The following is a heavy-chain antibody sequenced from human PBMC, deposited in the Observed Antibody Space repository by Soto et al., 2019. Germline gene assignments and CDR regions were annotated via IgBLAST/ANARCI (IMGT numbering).Heavy chain of an antibody. CDR3: ARAEYYDSRGYYFDY. J-gene: IGHJ4*02. Sequence: SETLSLTCAVSGGSISSGGYSWSWIRQPPGKGLEWIGYIYHSGSTYYNPSLKSRVTISVDRSKNQFSLKLSSVTAADTAVYYCARAEYYDSRGYYFDYWGQGTLVTVSS. V-gene: IGHV4-30-2*01. CDR1: GGSISSGGYS. D-gene: IGHD3-22*01. CDR2: IYHSGST.